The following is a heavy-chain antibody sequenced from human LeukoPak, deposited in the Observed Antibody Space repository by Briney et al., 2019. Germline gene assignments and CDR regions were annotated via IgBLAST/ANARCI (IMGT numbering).Heavy chain of an antibody. CDR1: GHTFTSYY. CDR2: INPSGGST. Sequence: GASVKVSCKASGHTFTSYYMHWVRQAPGQGLEWMGIINPSGGSTSYAQKFQGRVTMTRDTSTSTVYMELSSLRSEDTAVYYCARTMGQHCGGDCYREGYFDYWGQGTLVTVSS. CDR3: ARTMGQHCGGDCYREGYFDY. D-gene: IGHD2-21*02. J-gene: IGHJ4*02. V-gene: IGHV1-46*01.